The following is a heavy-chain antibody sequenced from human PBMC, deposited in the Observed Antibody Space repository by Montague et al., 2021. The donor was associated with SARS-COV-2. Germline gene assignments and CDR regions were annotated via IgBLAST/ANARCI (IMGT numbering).Heavy chain of an antibody. V-gene: IGHV4-34*01. Sequence: SETLSLTCAVYGGSFSGYYWSWTRQPPGKGLEWIGQIHHTGSTIYKPSLKSRVTISEDTSKNQFSLKMTSVTAADTAVYYCARGGRQIRFGLDVWGQGTTVTVSS. J-gene: IGHJ6*02. CDR2: IHHTGST. D-gene: IGHD3-16*01. CDR3: ARGGRQIRFGLDV. CDR1: GGSFSGYY.